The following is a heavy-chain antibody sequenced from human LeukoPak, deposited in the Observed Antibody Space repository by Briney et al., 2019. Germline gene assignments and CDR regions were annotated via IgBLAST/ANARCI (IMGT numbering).Heavy chain of an antibody. V-gene: IGHV3-30*18. Sequence: GRSLRLSCAASGFTFSNYGMHWVRQAPGKGLEWVAVISYDGGNKYYADSVKGRFTISRDNSKNTLYLQMNSLRAEDTAVYYCAKGHSTLRLGELSCDYWGQGTLVTVSS. J-gene: IGHJ4*02. D-gene: IGHD3-16*02. CDR1: GFTFSNYG. CDR3: AKGHSTLRLGELSCDY. CDR2: ISYDGGNK.